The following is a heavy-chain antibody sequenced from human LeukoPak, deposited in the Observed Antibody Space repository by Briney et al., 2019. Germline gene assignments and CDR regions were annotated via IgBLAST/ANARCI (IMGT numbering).Heavy chain of an antibody. D-gene: IGHD5-18*01. CDR1: GFTFVSYW. CDR3: ARDAPGNTALDY. V-gene: IGHV3-74*01. J-gene: IGHJ4*02. Sequence: GGSLRLSCAASGFTFVSYWMHWVRQAPGKGLVWVSRINGYGSSTDFADSVKGRFTISRENAKKTLYLQMNSLRAEDTAVYYCARDAPGNTALDYWGQGTLVTVSS. CDR2: INGYGSST.